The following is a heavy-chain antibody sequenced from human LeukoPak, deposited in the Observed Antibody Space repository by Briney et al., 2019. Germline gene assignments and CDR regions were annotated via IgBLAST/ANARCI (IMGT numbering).Heavy chain of an antibody. D-gene: IGHD2-2*01. CDR2: ISYDASNI. J-gene: IGHJ3*02. CDR3: AKDMRSSTSRAAFDI. Sequence: PGGSLRLSCSASGFTFGNYAMHWVRQAPGKGLEWVAIISYDASNIYYTDSVKGRFTISRDNAKNSLYLQMNSLRAEDMALYYCAKDMRSSTSRAAFDIWGQGTMVTVSS. CDR1: GFTFGNYA. V-gene: IGHV3-30-3*01.